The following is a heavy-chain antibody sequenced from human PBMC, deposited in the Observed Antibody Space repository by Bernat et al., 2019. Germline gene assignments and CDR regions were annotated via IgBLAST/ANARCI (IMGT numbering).Heavy chain of an antibody. J-gene: IGHJ4*02. V-gene: IGHV3-66*04. D-gene: IGHD1-26*01. CDR1: GFTVSSNY. CDR2: IYSGGDT. CDR3: ARLLSGSYYLNYFDY. Sequence: EVQLVESGGGLVQPGGSLRLSCAASGFTVSSNYMSWVRQAPGKGLEWVSGIYSGGDTYYADSVQRRFTISSDSSTNTLYLQLNSLRAADTAVYYCARLLSGSYYLNYFDYWGQGTLVTVSS.